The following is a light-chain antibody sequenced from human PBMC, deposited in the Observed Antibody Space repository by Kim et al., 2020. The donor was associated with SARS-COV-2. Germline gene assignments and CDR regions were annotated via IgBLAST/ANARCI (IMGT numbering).Light chain of an antibody. CDR2: GAS. J-gene: IGKJ2*01. CDR1: QTTTSS. Sequence: DIQMTQSPSSLSTSVGDRVTITCRASQTTTSSLHWYQQKPGKAPKVLIYGASNLQSGVPLRFSGSGSGTDYTLTISSLQPEDFAMYYCQHTDITPHTFGQGTKLEI. CDR3: QHTDITPHT. V-gene: IGKV1-39*01.